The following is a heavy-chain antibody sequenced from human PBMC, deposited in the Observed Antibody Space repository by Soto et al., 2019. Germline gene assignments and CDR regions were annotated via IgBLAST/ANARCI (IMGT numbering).Heavy chain of an antibody. CDR2: MNPNSSNT. CDR3: ARARGGYYYGSGSYRYYYYYYMDV. Sequence: ASVKVSCKASGYTFTSYDINWVRQATGQGLEWKGRMNPNSSNTGYAQKFQGRVTMTRNTSISTAYMELSSLRSEDTAVYYCARARGGYYYGSGSYRYYYYYYMDVWGKGTTVTVSS. D-gene: IGHD3-10*01. J-gene: IGHJ6*03. CDR1: GYTFTSYD. V-gene: IGHV1-8*01.